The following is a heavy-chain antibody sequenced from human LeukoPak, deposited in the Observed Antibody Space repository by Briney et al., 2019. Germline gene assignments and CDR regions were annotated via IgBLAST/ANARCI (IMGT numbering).Heavy chain of an antibody. V-gene: IGHV4-39*01. D-gene: IGHD2-21*02. CDR2: INYSGST. Sequence: SETLSLTCSVSGDSISSNYYYWGWIRQPPGKGLEWIGSINYSGSTHYHPSLKSRVTISVDTSKTQFSLKVNSVTAADTAVYYCARGHNGAPGGDCYYIDPWGQGTLVTVSS. CDR3: ARGHNGAPGGDCYYIDP. CDR1: GDSISSNYYY. J-gene: IGHJ5*02.